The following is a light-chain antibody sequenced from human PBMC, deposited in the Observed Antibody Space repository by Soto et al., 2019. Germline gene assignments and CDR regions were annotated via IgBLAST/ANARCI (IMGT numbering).Light chain of an antibody. V-gene: IGLV4-69*01. CDR1: SGHSNYA. Sequence: QLVLTQSPSASASLGASVKLTCTLSSGHSNYAIAWHQQQPEKGPRFLMNLNSDGSHTKGDGIPDRFSGSSSGAERYLTISRLQSEDEADYYCQTWDAAMGVFGGGTKLTVL. J-gene: IGLJ3*02. CDR2: LNSDGSH. CDR3: QTWDAAMGV.